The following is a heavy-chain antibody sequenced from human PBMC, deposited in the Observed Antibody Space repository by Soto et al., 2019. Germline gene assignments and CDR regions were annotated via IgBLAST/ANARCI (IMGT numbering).Heavy chain of an antibody. D-gene: IGHD6-6*01. V-gene: IGHV4-59*01. CDR2: IYYSGST. J-gene: IGHJ6*02. CDR1: GCSISSYY. CDR3: ARDKSIAARRNIYYYYGMDV. Sequence: PSETLSLTCTASGCSISSYYWSWIRQPPGKGLEWIGYIYYSGSTNYNPSLKSRVTISVDTSKNQFSLKLSSVTAADTAVYYCARDKSIAARRNIYYYYGMDVWGQGTTVTVSS.